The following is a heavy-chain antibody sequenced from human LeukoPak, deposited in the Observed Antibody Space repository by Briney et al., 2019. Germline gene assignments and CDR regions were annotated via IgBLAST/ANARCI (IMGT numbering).Heavy chain of an antibody. V-gene: IGHV1-2*02. CDR2: INPNSGGT. CDR1: GYTFTGYY. CDR3: ASVRSSASYHDAFDY. Sequence: GASVKVSCKASGYTFTGYYMQWVRQAPGQGLEWMGWINPNSGGTNYAQKFQGRITMTRDTSISTAYMELNRLTSDDTAVYYCASVRSSASYHDAFDYWGQGTQVTASS. J-gene: IGHJ4*02. D-gene: IGHD3-22*01.